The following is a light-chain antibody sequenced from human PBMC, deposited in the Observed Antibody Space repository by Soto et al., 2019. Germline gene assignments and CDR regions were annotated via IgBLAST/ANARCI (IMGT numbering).Light chain of an antibody. CDR3: CSYAGTHTFVI. CDR1: SSDVGGYNY. Sequence: QSALTQPPSASGSPGHSVTLSCTGTSSDVGGYNYVSWYQQHPGKAPKLIISEVNKRPSGVPDRFSGSKSGNTASLTVSGLQSEDEAEYYCCSYAGTHTFVIFGAGTQLTVL. V-gene: IGLV2-8*01. CDR2: EVN. J-gene: IGLJ7*01.